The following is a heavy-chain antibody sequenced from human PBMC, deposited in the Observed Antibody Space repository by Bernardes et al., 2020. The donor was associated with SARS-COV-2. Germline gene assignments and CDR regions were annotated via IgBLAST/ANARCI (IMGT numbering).Heavy chain of an antibody. D-gene: IGHD3-3*01. V-gene: IGHV3-23*01. Sequence: GTLSLSCAASGFTFTQYDMRWVRPAPGKGLEWVSGISGSGNTTYYADSVKGRFTISRDNSKNTLFLQMDSLRAEDTAVYYCAKDDDRPLFGAPGFDSWGQGTLVTVSS. CDR2: ISGSGNTT. CDR3: AKDDDRPLFGAPGFDS. CDR1: GFTFTQYD. J-gene: IGHJ4*02.